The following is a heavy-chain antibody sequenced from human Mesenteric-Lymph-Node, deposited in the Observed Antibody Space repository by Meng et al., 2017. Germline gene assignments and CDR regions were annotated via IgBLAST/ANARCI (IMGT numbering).Heavy chain of an antibody. CDR2: MWQGTLGT. CDR3: ARGRLNYAGYPN. D-gene: IGHD4-23*01. Sequence: GESLKISCEASGFTISDNYMSWVRQAAGKGLEWVSVMWQGTLGTSYADHVKGRFTISRDDSKNTLYLQMNSLTFEDTAVYFCARGRLNYAGYPNWGQGTLVTVSS. J-gene: IGHJ4*02. CDR1: GFTISDNY. V-gene: IGHV3-66*02.